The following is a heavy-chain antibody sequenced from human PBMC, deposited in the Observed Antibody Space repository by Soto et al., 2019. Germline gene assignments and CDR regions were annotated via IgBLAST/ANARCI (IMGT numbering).Heavy chain of an antibody. CDR1: GYTFTSYD. V-gene: IGHV1-8*01. D-gene: IGHD3-10*01. CDR2: MNPNSGNT. Sequence: VKVSRKASGYTFTSYDINWMRQATGQGLEWMGWMNPNSGNTGYAQKFQGRVTMTRSTSISTAYMELSSLRSEDTAVYYCAREVTMVRGVNSNYYYYYMDVWGKGTTVTVSS. CDR3: AREVTMVRGVNSNYYYYYMDV. J-gene: IGHJ6*03.